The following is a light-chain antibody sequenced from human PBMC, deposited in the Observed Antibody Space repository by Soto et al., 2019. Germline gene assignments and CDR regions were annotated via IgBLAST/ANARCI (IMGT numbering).Light chain of an antibody. V-gene: IGLV2-23*02. J-gene: IGLJ3*02. CDR1: SSDIGCYNL. CDR2: EAT. CDR3: SLSSSTNTFM. Sequence: QSALTQPASVSGSPGQSITISCTGTSSDIGCYNLVAWYQQNPGKPPKLMMYEATKRPSGVCNRFSGSKSGNTASLTISCLQAEDEADYYCSLSSSTNTFMFGEGTKLTVL.